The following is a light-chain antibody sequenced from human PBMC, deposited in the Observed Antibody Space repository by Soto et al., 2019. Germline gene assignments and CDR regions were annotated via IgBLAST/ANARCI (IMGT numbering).Light chain of an antibody. CDR2: GAS. V-gene: IGKV3-20*01. CDR1: QSVSSD. J-gene: IGKJ1*01. CDR3: QHYGSSRT. Sequence: EIVFTQSPGTLSLSPGERAILSCRASQSVSSDLAWYQQKPGQAPRLLIYGASNRATGIPDRFSGSGSGIDFTLTINRLEPEDFAVYYCQHYGSSRTFGQGTKVEIK.